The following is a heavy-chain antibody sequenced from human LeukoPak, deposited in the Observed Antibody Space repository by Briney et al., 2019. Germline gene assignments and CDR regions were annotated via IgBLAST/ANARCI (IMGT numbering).Heavy chain of an antibody. J-gene: IGHJ4*02. CDR1: GFTFSSYE. Sequence: PGGSLRLSCAASGFTFSSYEMNWVRQAPGKGLEWVSYISSSGSTIYYADSVKGRFTISRDNAKNSLYLQMNSLRAEDTAVYYCARDQADIPTGREFDFWGQGTLVTVSS. V-gene: IGHV3-48*03. CDR3: ARDQADIPTGREFDF. CDR2: ISSSGSTI. D-gene: IGHD5-12*01.